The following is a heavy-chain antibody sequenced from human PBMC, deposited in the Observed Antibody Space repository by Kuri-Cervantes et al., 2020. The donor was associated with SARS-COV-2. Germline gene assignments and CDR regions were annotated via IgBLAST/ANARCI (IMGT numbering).Heavy chain of an antibody. CDR1: HGSFSGDY. J-gene: IGHJ6*02. D-gene: IGHD5-18*01. Sequence: SETLSLTCGVYHGSFSGDYWSWIRQPPGKGLEWIGEINHSGNTNYNPSLKSRVTISVDTSKNQFSLKLSSVTAADTAVYYCARDRIQLWYYGMDVWGQGTTVTVSS. CDR3: ARDRIQLWYYGMDV. CDR2: INHSGNT. V-gene: IGHV4-34*01.